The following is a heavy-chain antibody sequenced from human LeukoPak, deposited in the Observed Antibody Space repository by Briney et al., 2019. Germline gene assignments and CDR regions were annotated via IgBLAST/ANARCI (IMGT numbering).Heavy chain of an antibody. CDR3: ARGIGSSGWFSVLAYYYYYMDV. D-gene: IGHD6-19*01. CDR1: GYTFTSYE. J-gene: IGHJ6*03. CDR2: INAKSGNT. V-gene: IGHV1-8*03. Sequence: ASVKVSCKASGYTFTSYEINWVRQATGQRLEWMGWINAKSGNTGYAQKFHGRVTITRNTSISTAYMELSSLRYEDTAVYYCARGIGSSGWFSVLAYYYYYMDVWGKGTTVTISS.